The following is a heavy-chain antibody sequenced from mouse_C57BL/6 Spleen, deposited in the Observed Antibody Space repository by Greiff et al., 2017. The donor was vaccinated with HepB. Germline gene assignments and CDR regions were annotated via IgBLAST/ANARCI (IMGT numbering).Heavy chain of an antibody. CDR3: ARNGDYGNYEAWFAY. Sequence: QVQLKESGPGLVQPSQSLSITCTVSGFSLTSYGVHWVRQSPGKGLEWLGVIWSGGSTDYNAAFISRLSISKDNSKSQVFFKMNSLQADDTAIYYCARNGDYGNYEAWFAYWGQGTLVTVCA. CDR1: GFSLTSYG. CDR2: IWSGGST. D-gene: IGHD2-1*01. V-gene: IGHV2-2*01. J-gene: IGHJ3*01.